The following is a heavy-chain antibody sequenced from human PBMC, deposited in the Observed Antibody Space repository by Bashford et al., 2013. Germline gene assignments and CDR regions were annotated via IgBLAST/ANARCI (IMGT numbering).Heavy chain of an antibody. CDR1: GYTFTTYH. J-gene: IGHJ3*02. CDR3: ARDRVGVSGNDALDI. CDR2: INPRSGST. V-gene: IGHV1-46*01. D-gene: IGHD1-26*01. Sequence: ASVKVSCKASGYTFTTYHIHWVRQAPGQGLEWMGIINPRSGSTSYTQSFQDRVTMTRDASTNRVYMELSSLGPDDTAVYYCARDRVGVSGNDALDIWGPGTMVTVSS.